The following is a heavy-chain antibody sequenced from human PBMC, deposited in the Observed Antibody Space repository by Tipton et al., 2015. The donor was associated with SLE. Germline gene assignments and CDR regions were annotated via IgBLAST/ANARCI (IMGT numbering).Heavy chain of an antibody. D-gene: IGHD3-16*01. CDR1: GGSLSGYS. CDR3: ATTGRGYTSYGY. J-gene: IGHJ4*02. V-gene: IGHV4-34*01. CDR2: INHSGST. Sequence: GLVKPSETLSLTCVVYGGSLSGYSWSWIRQSPGKGLEWIGEINHSGSTDFNPSLKSRVIISLDTSKSQVSLRLNSVTAADTALYYCATTGRGYTSYGYWGQGTLVTVSS.